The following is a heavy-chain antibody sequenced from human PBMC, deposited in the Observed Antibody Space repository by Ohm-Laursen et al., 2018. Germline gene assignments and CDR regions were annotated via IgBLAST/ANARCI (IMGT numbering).Heavy chain of an antibody. CDR2: VWFDGSNT. CDR1: GFTFSRYW. V-gene: IGHV3-33*07. J-gene: IGHJ6*02. Sequence: SLRLSCAASGFTFSRYWMSWVRQAPGKGLEWVAVVWFDGSNTYYADSVKGRFTVSRDNSKNTLYLQMNSLRAEDTAVYYCARGSDIVVTKGYYGTDVWGQGTTVTV. CDR3: ARGSDIVVTKGYYGTDV. D-gene: IGHD2-21*01.